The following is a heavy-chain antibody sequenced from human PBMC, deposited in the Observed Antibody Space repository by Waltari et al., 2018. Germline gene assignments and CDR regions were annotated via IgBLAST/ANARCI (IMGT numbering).Heavy chain of an antibody. J-gene: IGHJ1*01. D-gene: IGHD4-17*01. CDR2: MQYRGST. CDR3: GRIAFGDDGGYFQH. Sequence: QLQLQESGPGLVKHSETLSLTCTVSGGSTSTNSNWGWIRQPPGKGLEWMGNMQYRGSTFYNPSLKSRVTISLDTSKNQFSLRLSSVGAADTAVYFCGRIAFGDDGGYFQHWGQGTLVTVSS. V-gene: IGHV4-39*01. CDR1: GGSTSTNSN.